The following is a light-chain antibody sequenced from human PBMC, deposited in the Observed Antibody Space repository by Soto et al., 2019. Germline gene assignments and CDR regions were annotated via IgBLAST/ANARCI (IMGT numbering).Light chain of an antibody. CDR1: QGIANF. Sequence: IQLTQSPSSLSASVGDRVTISCRASQGIANFLAWYQQNPGKAPKLLIYGESTLQSGVPSKFSGSGSGTDFTLTISSLQPEDFATYYCQQLNSFPIPFGPGTKVDIK. CDR2: GES. CDR3: QQLNSFPIP. V-gene: IGKV1-9*01. J-gene: IGKJ3*01.